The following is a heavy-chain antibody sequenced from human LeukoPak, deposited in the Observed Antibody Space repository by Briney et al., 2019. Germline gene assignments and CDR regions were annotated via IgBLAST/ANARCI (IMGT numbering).Heavy chain of an antibody. D-gene: IGHD3-22*01. Sequence: ASVKVSCKASGYTFTGYYMHWVRQAPGQGLEWMGRINPNSGGTNYAQKFQGRVTMTRDTSISTAYMELSRLRSDDTAVYYGARDIYDSSPHDLRHWGQKTLVTVSS. CDR1: GYTFTGYY. CDR2: INPNSGGT. V-gene: IGHV1-2*06. J-gene: IGHJ4*02. CDR3: ARDIYDSSPHDLRH.